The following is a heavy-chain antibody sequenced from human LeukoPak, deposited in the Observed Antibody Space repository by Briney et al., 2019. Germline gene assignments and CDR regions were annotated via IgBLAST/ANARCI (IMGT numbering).Heavy chain of an antibody. CDR3: ARKTDRLGAVGRDRYFDL. D-gene: IGHD6-13*01. J-gene: IGHJ2*01. Sequence: GGSLRLSCTASGFTFIGYEMTWVRQAPGKGLEWMSYISVNGGAMHYADSVRGRFTTSRDDAKNSLYLHMNSLRVEDTAIYYCARKTDRLGAVGRDRYFDLWGRGTLITVSS. CDR2: ISVNGGAM. CDR1: GFTFIGYE. V-gene: IGHV3-48*03.